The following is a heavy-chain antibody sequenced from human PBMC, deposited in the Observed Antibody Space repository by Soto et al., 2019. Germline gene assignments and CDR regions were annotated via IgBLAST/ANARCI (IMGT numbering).Heavy chain of an antibody. J-gene: IGHJ4*02. Sequence: KESGPTLVKPTQTLTLTCTFSGFSLTTDRVGVGWIRQPPGEALEWLAVIYWDDSKTYRPSLESRLTITKDTSKNQVALTMTNMDSLDTATYYCEHAYGGRSLYWGQGTLVTVSS. D-gene: IGHD1-26*01. CDR3: EHAYGGRSLY. V-gene: IGHV2-5*02. CDR2: IYWDDSK. CDR1: GFSLTTDRVG.